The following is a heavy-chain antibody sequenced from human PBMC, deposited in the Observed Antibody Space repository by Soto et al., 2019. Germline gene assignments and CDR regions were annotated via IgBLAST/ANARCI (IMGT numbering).Heavy chain of an antibody. CDR3: ARDAGNSGYGMDV. V-gene: IGHV3-48*01. D-gene: IGHD5-12*01. Sequence: EVQVVESGGGLVQPGGSLRLSGAASRFTFSRYAMNWVRQAPGKGLEWVSHISPTGATIYYADSVKGRFTISRDNAQNSLHLQMNSLRGEDTAVYFCARDAGNSGYGMDVWGQGTTVTVSS. CDR1: RFTFSRYA. CDR2: ISPTGATI. J-gene: IGHJ6*02.